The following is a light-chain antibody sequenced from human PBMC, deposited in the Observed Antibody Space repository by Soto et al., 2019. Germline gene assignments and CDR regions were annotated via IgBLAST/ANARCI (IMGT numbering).Light chain of an antibody. V-gene: IGKV1-33*01. Sequence: DIPMTQSPSSLSASVGDRVTITCQASQDISNYLNWYQQKPGKAPKLLIYDASNLETGVPSRFSGSGSVTDFTCTISSLQPEDIATYYCQQYDNLPPRLTFGGGTKVEIK. CDR1: QDISNY. CDR3: QQYDNLPPRLT. CDR2: DAS. J-gene: IGKJ4*01.